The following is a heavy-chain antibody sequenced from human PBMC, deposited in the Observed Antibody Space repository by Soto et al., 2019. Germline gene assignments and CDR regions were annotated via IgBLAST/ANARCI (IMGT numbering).Heavy chain of an antibody. CDR1: GFSFSSDA. CDR2: ISGSCGST. CDR3: AKATTVTRPYYFDY. Sequence: GGSLRLSCAASGFSFSSDAMSWVRQAPGKGLEWVSAISGSCGSTYYADSVKGQFTISRDNSKNTLYLQMNSLRAEDTAVYYCAKATTVTRPYYFDYWGQGPLVTVSS. J-gene: IGHJ4*02. V-gene: IGHV3-23*01. D-gene: IGHD4-17*01.